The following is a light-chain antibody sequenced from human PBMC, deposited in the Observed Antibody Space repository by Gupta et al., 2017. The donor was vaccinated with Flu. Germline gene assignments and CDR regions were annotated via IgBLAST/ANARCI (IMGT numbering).Light chain of an antibody. V-gene: IGKV1-5*03. J-gene: IGKJ1*01. CDR3: QQYNTYSRT. Sequence: DIQMTQSPSTLSASVGDRVTITCRASQSISNWLAWYQQKPGKAPNLLIYTASSLESGVPSRFSGSGSGTEFTLTISSLQPDDFATYYCQQYNTYSRTFGQGTKVEIK. CDR2: TAS. CDR1: QSISNW.